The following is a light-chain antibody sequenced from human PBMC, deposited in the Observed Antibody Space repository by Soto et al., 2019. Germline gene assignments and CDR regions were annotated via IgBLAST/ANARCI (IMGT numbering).Light chain of an antibody. Sequence: DIRMSKSPSTLSGSVGDRVTITCRASQSISSWLAWYQQKPVKAPKLLIYDASSLESGVPSRFSGSGSGTEFTLTISSLQPDDFATYYCQQYNSYSRTFGQGTKV. CDR1: QSISSW. J-gene: IGKJ1*01. CDR3: QQYNSYSRT. CDR2: DAS. V-gene: IGKV1-5*01.